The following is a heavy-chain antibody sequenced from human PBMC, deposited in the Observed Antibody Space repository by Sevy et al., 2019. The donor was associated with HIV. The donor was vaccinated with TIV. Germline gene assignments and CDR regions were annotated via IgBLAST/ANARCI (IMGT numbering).Heavy chain of an antibody. J-gene: IGHJ6*02. CDR3: ARDNPYYDSSGYYLYYYSYGMDV. CDR2: ISAYNGNT. V-gene: IGHV1-18*01. D-gene: IGHD3-22*01. CDR1: GYTFTSYG. Sequence: ASVKVSCKASGYTFTSYGISWVRQAPGQGLEWMGWISAYNGNTNYAQKLQGRVTMTKDTSTSTAYMELRSLRSDDTAVYYCARDNPYYDSSGYYLYYYSYGMDVWGQGTTVTVSS.